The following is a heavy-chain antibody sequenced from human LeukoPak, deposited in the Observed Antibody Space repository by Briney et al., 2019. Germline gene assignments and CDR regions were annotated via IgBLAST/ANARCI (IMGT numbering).Heavy chain of an antibody. D-gene: IGHD3-3*01. V-gene: IGHV1-8*01. J-gene: IGHJ5*02. CDR1: GYTFTSYD. CDR2: MNPNSGNT. CDR3: ARGIFWSGYYLDDP. Sequence: GASVKVSCKASGYTFTSYDINWVRQATGQGLGWMGWMNPNSGNTGYAQKFQGRVTMTRNTSISTAYMELSSLRSEDTAVYYCARGIFWSGYYLDDPWGQGTLVTVSS.